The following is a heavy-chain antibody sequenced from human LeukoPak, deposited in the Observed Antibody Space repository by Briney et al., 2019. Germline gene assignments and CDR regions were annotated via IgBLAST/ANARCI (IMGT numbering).Heavy chain of an antibody. Sequence: GGSLRLSCAASGFTFSSHAMSWVRQAPGRGLEWVSSISGGGTTTYYADSVKGRFTISRDSSKNTLFLQMSSLRAEDTAVYYCATLTGALVVGPYSFDHWGQGTLVTVSS. CDR3: ATLTGALVVGPYSFDH. CDR1: GFTFSSHA. J-gene: IGHJ4*02. D-gene: IGHD2-15*01. V-gene: IGHV3-23*01. CDR2: ISGGGTTT.